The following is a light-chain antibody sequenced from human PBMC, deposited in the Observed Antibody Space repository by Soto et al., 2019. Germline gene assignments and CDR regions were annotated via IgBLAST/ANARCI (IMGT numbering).Light chain of an antibody. CDR1: QSISSW. Sequence: DIQMTQSPSTLSASVGDRVTITCRASQSISSWLAWYQQKPWKAPKVLIYKASSLESGVPSRFSGSGSGTEFTLTISSLQPDDFATYDCQQYNSYPWTFGQGTKVEIK. J-gene: IGKJ1*01. V-gene: IGKV1-5*03. CDR3: QQYNSYPWT. CDR2: KAS.